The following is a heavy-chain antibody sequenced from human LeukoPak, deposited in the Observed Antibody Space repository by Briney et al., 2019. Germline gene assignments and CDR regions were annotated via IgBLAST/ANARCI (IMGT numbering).Heavy chain of an antibody. Sequence: SETLSLTCTVSGGSFSGYYWTWIRQFPGKGLEWIGEMNDRGTTNRNPSLRSRVTMSVDPSQNQFSLTLNSVTAADTAVYYCARVVIRKRELLGGNIYHYYMDVWGKGTTVTVSS. CDR1: GGSFSGYY. CDR3: ARVVIRKRELLGGNIYHYYMDV. V-gene: IGHV4-34*01. D-gene: IGHD1-26*01. J-gene: IGHJ6*03. CDR2: MNDRGTT.